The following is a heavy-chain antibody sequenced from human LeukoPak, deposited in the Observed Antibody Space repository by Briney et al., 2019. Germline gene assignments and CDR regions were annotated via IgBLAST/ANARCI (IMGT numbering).Heavy chain of an antibody. CDR2: INPSGGST. Sequence: ASVKVSCKASGYTFTSYYMHWVRQAPGQGLEWMGIINPSGGSTSYAQKFQGRVTMTRDMSTSTVYMELSSLRSEDTAVYYCARIATGRAVRGVALQNYYYYYMDVWGKGTTVTISS. D-gene: IGHD3-10*01. V-gene: IGHV1-46*01. CDR1: GYTFTSYY. CDR3: ARIATGRAVRGVALQNYYYYYMDV. J-gene: IGHJ6*03.